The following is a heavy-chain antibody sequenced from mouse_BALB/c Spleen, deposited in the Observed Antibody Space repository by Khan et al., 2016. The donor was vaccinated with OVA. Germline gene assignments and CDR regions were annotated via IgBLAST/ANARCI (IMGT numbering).Heavy chain of an antibody. V-gene: IGHV1-4*01. CDR1: GYTFTSYT. CDR2: INPSNGYT. CDR3: EREGAYYRYDGGFAF. J-gene: IGHJ3*01. Sequence: QVQLKQSGSELARPGASVKMSCKASGYTFTSYTMHWVKQRPGQGLEWIGYINPSNGYTNYNQKFKDKATLNADKSSSTAYMQLSSLTSEDSAVYYGEREGAYYRYDGGFAFWGQGTLVTVSA. D-gene: IGHD2-14*01.